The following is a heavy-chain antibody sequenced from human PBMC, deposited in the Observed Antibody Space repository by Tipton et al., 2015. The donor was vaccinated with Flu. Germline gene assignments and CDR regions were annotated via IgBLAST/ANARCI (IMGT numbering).Heavy chain of an antibody. D-gene: IGHD5-18*01. J-gene: IGHJ5*02. V-gene: IGHV1-8*01. Sequence: QLVQSGAEVKKPGASVKVSCKASGYTFTSYDINWVRQATGQGLEWMGWMNPNSGNTGYAQKFQGRVTMTRNTSISTAYMELSSLISEVTAVYFCARGGYSYGLVGWFVPWGQGTLVTVSS. CDR2: MNPNSGNT. CDR1: GYTFTSYD. CDR3: ARGGYSYGLVGWFVP.